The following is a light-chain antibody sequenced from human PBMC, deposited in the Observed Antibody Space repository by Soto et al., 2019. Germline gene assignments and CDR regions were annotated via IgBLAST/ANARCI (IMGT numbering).Light chain of an antibody. CDR3: ASYAGGNQV. Sequence: QSALTQPPSASGSPGQSVTISCTGTGSDVGGYNFVSWYQHHPGKAPKLMIYEATRRPSGVPDRFSGSKSANTASLTVSGLLAEDEADYYCASYAGGNQVFGTGTKVTVL. J-gene: IGLJ1*01. V-gene: IGLV2-8*01. CDR2: EAT. CDR1: GSDVGGYNF.